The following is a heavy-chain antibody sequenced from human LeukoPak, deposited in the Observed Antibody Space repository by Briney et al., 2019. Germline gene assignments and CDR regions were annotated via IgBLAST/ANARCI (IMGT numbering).Heavy chain of an antibody. CDR2: ISYDGSNK. CDR1: GFTFSSYA. D-gene: IGHD6-19*01. V-gene: IGHV3-30-3*01. J-gene: IGHJ4*02. Sequence: RGSLRLSCAASGFTFSSYAMHWVRQAPGKGLEWVAVISYDGSNKYYADSVKGRFTISRDNSKNTLYLQMNSLRAEDTAVYYCARGRSGHYPNWGQGTLVTVSS. CDR3: ARGRSGHYPN.